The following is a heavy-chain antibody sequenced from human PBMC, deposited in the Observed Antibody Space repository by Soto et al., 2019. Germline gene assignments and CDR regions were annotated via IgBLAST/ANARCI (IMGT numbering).Heavy chain of an antibody. Sequence: ESGPTLVNPTETLTLTCTFSGFSLTSPGMCVSWIRQSPGKALEWLALIERDDDDNYYSTSLKTRLTISKDTRKNQVVLTMANMEPADTATYDCARSIRGPRRFNGMDVWGQGTTVTVAS. CDR1: GFSLTSPGMC. CDR2: IERDDDDN. CDR3: ARSIRGPRRFNGMDV. V-gene: IGHV2-70*13. J-gene: IGHJ6*02. D-gene: IGHD1-20*01.